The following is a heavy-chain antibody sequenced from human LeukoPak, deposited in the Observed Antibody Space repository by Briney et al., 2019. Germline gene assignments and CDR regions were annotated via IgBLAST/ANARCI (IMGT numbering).Heavy chain of an antibody. D-gene: IGHD4-17*01. Sequence: GGSLRLSCAASGFTFSIYWMHWVRQAPGEGLVWVSLINGDGSSITYADSVKGRFTISRDNAKNTLYLQMSSLRAEDTAVYYCARSTVTTLGDYWGQGTLVTVSS. V-gene: IGHV3-74*01. CDR2: INGDGSSI. CDR3: ARSTVTTLGDY. J-gene: IGHJ4*02. CDR1: GFTFSIYW.